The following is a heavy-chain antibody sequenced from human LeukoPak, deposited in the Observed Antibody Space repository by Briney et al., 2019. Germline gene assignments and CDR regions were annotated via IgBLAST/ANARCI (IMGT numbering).Heavy chain of an antibody. J-gene: IGHJ3*02. CDR3: TRDFLHVYYYDSSGYVRGAFDI. Sequence: ASVKVSCKASGYTFTGYYLYWVRQAPGQGLEWMGWINPNSGGTNFAQEFQGRVTMTRDTSISTVYMELSRLRSDDTAVYYCTRDFLHVYYYDSSGYVRGAFDIWGQGTMVTVSS. V-gene: IGHV1-2*02. CDR1: GYTFTGYY. CDR2: INPNSGGT. D-gene: IGHD3-22*01.